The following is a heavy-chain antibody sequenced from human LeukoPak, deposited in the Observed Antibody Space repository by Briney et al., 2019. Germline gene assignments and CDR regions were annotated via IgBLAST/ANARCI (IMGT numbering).Heavy chain of an antibody. V-gene: IGHV4-4*07. Sequence: SETLSLTCTVSGGSISSYYWSWIRQPAGKGLEWIRRIYTSGSTNYNPSLKSRVTMSVDTSKNQLSLKLSSVTAADTAVYYCARDDRSCSSTSSYPHYYYYMDVWGKRTTVTVSS. J-gene: IGHJ6*03. CDR2: IYTSGST. CDR1: GGSISSYY. CDR3: ARDDRSCSSTSSYPHYYYYMDV. D-gene: IGHD2-2*01.